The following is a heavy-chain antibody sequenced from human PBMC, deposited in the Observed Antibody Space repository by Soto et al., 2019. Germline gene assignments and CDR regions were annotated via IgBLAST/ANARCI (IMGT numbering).Heavy chain of an antibody. CDR1: GGSISSYY. Sequence: QVQLQESGPGLVKPAETLSLTCTASGGSISSYYGSWIRRPPGKGLEWNGYIYYSGKTNYTPAIKSRLTISVYTANNQFSLKLSSVTAADTAVYYCARHPPYGAFDYWGQGTLVTVSS. CDR3: ARHPPYGAFDY. J-gene: IGHJ4*02. D-gene: IGHD3-10*01. CDR2: IYYSGKT. V-gene: IGHV4-59*08.